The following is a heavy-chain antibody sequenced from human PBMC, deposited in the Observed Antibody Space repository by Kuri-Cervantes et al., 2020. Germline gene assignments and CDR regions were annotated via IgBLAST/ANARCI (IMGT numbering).Heavy chain of an antibody. CDR3: ARDRAARPPSPETIDYFMDV. Sequence: ASVKVSCKASGYTFTYRYLHWVRQAPGQALEWMGWINPNTGGTNYTQKFLGRVTMTRDTTFSTAYMQLTRLKFDDTAVYYCARDRAARPPSPETIDYFMDVWGKGTTVTVSS. D-gene: IGHD4-11*01. CDR1: GYTFTYRY. CDR2: INPNTGGT. J-gene: IGHJ6*03. V-gene: IGHV1-2*02.